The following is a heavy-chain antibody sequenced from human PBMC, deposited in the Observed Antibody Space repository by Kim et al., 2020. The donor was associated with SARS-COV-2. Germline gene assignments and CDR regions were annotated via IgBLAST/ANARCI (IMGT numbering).Heavy chain of an antibody. J-gene: IGHJ4*02. Sequence: SETLSLSCTVSGGSISSGDYYWSWIRQPPGQGMEWIVYIYYSGSTYYNPSLKSRVTISVDTSKNQFSLKLSSVTAADTAVYYCARGPVSGYSYGSFDYWGQGTLVTVSS. CDR3: ARGPVSGYSYGSFDY. V-gene: IGHV4-30-4*01. CDR1: GGSISSGDYY. D-gene: IGHD5-18*01. CDR2: IYYSGST.